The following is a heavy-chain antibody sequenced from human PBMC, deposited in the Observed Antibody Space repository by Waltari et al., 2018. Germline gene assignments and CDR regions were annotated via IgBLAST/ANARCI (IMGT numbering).Heavy chain of an antibody. V-gene: IGHV1-18*01. CDR1: GYTCTSYG. D-gene: IGHD6-6*01. Sequence: QVQLVQSGAEVKKPGASVKGSCKASGYTCTSYGISWVRQAPGQGLEWMGWISADNGNTNSAQKLQGRVTMTTATATSTAYMELRCLRSDDTAVYYCARDRGRSSSSDYWGQGTLVTVSS. CDR3: ARDRGRSSSSDY. J-gene: IGHJ4*02. CDR2: ISADNGNT.